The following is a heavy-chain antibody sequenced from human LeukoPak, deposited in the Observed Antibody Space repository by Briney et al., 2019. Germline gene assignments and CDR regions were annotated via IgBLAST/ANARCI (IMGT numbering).Heavy chain of an antibody. V-gene: IGHV3-23*01. CDR1: GFTFGNFG. J-gene: IGHJ2*01. Sequence: GGSLRLSCEAPGFTFGNFGMTWVRQAPGKGLQWVSGITGSSTWTYYAASVKGRFTVSRDNSQNTLHLQMNSLRADDTAVYYCARELVSSGTGYFDLWGRGTLVTVSS. D-gene: IGHD3-10*01. CDR2: ITGSSTWT. CDR3: ARELVSSGTGYFDL.